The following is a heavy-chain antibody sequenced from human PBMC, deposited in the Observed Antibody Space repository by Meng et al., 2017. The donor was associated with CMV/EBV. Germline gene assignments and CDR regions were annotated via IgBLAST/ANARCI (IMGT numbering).Heavy chain of an antibody. CDR3: AGTNIVDY. J-gene: IGHJ4*02. V-gene: IGHV3-30*04. CDR1: GFTFSSHA. Sequence: GGSPRLSCAASGFTFSSHAMHWVRQAPGKGLEWVAVISYDGSNKYYADSVKGRFTISRDNAKNSLYLQMNSLRAEDTAVYYCAGTNIVDYWGQGTLVTVSS. CDR2: ISYDGSNK. D-gene: IGHD2/OR15-2a*01.